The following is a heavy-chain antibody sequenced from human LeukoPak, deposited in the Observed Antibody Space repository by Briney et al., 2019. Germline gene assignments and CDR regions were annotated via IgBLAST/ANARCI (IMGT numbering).Heavy chain of an antibody. CDR3: ARQRAFDI. J-gene: IGHJ3*02. CDR2: IYHSGNT. CDR1: GYSISIGYN. Sequence: PSETLSLTCAVSGYSISIGYNWAWIRQSSGKGLEWIGSIYHSGNTYYNPSLMSRVTISVDTSKNQFSLKLSSVTAADTAVYYCARQRAFDIWGQGTMVTVSS. V-gene: IGHV4-38-2*01.